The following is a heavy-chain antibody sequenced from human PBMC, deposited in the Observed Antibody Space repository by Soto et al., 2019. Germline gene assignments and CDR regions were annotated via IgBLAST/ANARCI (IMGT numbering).Heavy chain of an antibody. J-gene: IGHJ5*02. D-gene: IGHD3-10*01. CDR3: ARVTAMVRGVIDNGFDP. CDR2: IIPMYGPA. CDR1: GGTFSSYA. Sequence: QVPLVQSGAEVKKPGSSVTVSCKASGGTFSSYAIHWVRQAPGQGLEWMGGIIPMYGPAKYAQRFQGRVTITADESTPTVDMALTLLTSQDPAVYYCARVTAMVRGVIDNGFDPWGHGPLVTVSS. V-gene: IGHV1-69*01.